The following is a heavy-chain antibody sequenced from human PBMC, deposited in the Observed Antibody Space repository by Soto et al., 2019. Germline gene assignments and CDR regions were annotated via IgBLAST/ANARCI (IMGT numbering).Heavy chain of an antibody. CDR3: ARDRTVVTVVLESWFDP. V-gene: IGHV1-69*08. J-gene: IGHJ5*02. CDR1: GGTFSSYT. Sequence: QVQLVQSGAEVKKPGSSVKVSCKASGGTFSSYTISWVRQAPGQGLEWMGRIIPILGIATYAQKLQGRVTITADKSRSTAYMEVRRLRSEDTGVYYWARDRTVVTVVLESWFDPWGQGTLVTVSS. CDR2: IIPILGIA. D-gene: IGHD2-21*02.